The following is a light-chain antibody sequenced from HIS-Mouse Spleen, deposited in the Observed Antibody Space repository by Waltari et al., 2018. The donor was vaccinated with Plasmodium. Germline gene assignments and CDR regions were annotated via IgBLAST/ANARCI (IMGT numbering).Light chain of an antibody. CDR2: EVS. CDR1: SSDVGGYNY. J-gene: IGLJ1*01. V-gene: IGLV2-8*01. Sequence: QSALTQPPSASGSPGQSVTISCTGTSSDVGGYNYVSWYQQHPGKAPKLMIYEVSKRSSGVPDRFSGSKSGNTASLTVSGLQAEDEADYYCSSYAGSSVFGTGTKVTVL. CDR3: SSYAGSSV.